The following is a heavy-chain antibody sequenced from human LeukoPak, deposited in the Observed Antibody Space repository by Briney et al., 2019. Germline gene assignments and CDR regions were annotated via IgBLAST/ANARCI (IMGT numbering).Heavy chain of an antibody. D-gene: IGHD3-22*01. CDR1: GFTFSSYG. V-gene: IGHV3-33*06. CDR2: IWYDGSNK. CDR3: AKEAYYYDSSGYSNWFDP. Sequence: PGRSLRLSCAASGFTFSSYGMHWVRQAPGKGLEWVAVIWYDGSNKYYADSVKGRFTISRDNSKNTPYLQMNSLRAEDTAVYYCAKEAYYYDSSGYSNWFDPWGQGTLVTVSS. J-gene: IGHJ5*02.